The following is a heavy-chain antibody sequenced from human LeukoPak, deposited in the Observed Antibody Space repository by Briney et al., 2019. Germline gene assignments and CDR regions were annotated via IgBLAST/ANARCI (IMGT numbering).Heavy chain of an antibody. CDR2: IRYDESNA. CDR1: GFTFNTYG. V-gene: IGHV3-30*02. D-gene: IGHD2-15*01. CDR3: ARDSDIVAFDP. Sequence: GGSLRLSCAASGFTFNTYGMYWVRQAPGKGLEWVAFIRYDESNAYYVDSVKGRFTISRDNSKSTLYLQMNSLRAEDTAVYYCARDSDIVAFDPWGQGTLVTVSS. J-gene: IGHJ5*02.